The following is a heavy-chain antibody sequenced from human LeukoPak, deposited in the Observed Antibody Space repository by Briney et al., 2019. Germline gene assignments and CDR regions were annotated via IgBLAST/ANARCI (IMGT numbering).Heavy chain of an antibody. CDR3: ASHSIDAFDI. CDR2: ISAYNGNT. CDR1: GYTFTSYG. D-gene: IGHD3-3*02. V-gene: IGHV1-18*01. J-gene: IGHJ3*02. Sequence: ASVKVSCKASGYTFTSYGISWVRQAPGQGLEWMGWISAYNGNTNYAQKLQGRVTMTRDTSTSTVYMELSSLRSEDTAVYYCASHSIDAFDIWGQGTMVTVSS.